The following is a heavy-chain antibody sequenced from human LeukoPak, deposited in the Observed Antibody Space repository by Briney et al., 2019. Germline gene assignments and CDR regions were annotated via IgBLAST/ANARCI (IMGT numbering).Heavy chain of an antibody. Sequence: ASVKVSCMVSGYTFTSYGISWVRQAPGQGLEWMGGIIPIFGTANYAQKFQGRVTITADESTSTAYMELSSLRSEDTAVYYCARVGDSSGWDFDYWGQGTLVTVSS. CDR1: GYTFTSYG. V-gene: IGHV1-69*13. J-gene: IGHJ4*02. CDR3: ARVGDSSGWDFDY. D-gene: IGHD3-22*01. CDR2: IIPIFGTA.